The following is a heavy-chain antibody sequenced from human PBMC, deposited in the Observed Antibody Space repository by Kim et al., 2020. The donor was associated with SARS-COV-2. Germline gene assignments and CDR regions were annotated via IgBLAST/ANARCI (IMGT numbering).Heavy chain of an antibody. CDR3: ARSPDYDILTGYYYWYFDL. V-gene: IGHV1-2*04. D-gene: IGHD3-9*01. J-gene: IGHJ2*01. CDR2: INPNSGGT. Sequence: ASVKVSCKASGYTFTGYYMHWVRQAPGQGLEWMGWINPNSGGTNYAQKFQGWVTMTRDTSISTAYMELSRLRSDDTAVYYCARSPDYDILTGYYYWYFDLWGRGTLVTVSS. CDR1: GYTFTGYY.